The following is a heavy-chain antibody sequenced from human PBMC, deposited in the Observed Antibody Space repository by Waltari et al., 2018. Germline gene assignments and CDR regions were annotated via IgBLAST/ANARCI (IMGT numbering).Heavy chain of an antibody. CDR1: GDSISSGYYY. CDR2: IYYSGST. Sequence: QVQLQESGPGLVKPSQTLSLTCTVSGDSISSGYYYCSWIRQPPGKGLEWIGYIYYSGSTYYNPSLKSRVTISVDTFKNQFSLKLSSVTAADTAVYYCARERVEGWFDPWGQGTLVTVSS. V-gene: IGHV4-30-4*08. J-gene: IGHJ5*02. CDR3: ARERVEGWFDP.